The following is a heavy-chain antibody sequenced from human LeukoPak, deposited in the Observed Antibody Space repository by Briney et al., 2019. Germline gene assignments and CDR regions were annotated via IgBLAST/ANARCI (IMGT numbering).Heavy chain of an antibody. CDR2: IIPIFGIA. D-gene: IGHD2-21*02. V-gene: IGHV1-69*10. Sequence: SVKVSCTASGGTFSSYAISWVRQAPGQGLEWMGRIIPIFGIANYAQKFQGRVTITADKSTSTAYMELSSLRSEDTAVYYCARAAYCGGDCHTNFDYWGQGTLVTVSS. CDR3: ARAAYCGGDCHTNFDY. J-gene: IGHJ4*02. CDR1: GGTFSSYA.